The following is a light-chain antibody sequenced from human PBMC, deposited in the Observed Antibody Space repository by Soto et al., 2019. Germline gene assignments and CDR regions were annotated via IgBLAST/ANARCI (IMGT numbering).Light chain of an antibody. CDR1: SSNIGSYT. CDR2: SNS. V-gene: IGLV1-44*01. J-gene: IGLJ1*01. CDR3: AAWDDSLNGYV. Sequence: QSVLIQPPSASGTPGQRVTVSCSGGSSNIGSYTVNWYQQLPGAAPKLLIYSNSQRPSGVPDRFSASKFGTSASLAISGLQSEDEAEYYCAAWDDSLNGYVFGPGTKVTVL.